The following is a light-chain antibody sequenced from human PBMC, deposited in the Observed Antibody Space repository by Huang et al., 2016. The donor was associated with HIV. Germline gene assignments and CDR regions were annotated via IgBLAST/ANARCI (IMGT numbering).Light chain of an antibody. CDR2: DAS. J-gene: IGKJ2*01. Sequence: EIVLTKSPGTLSLSPGERATLSCRASQSVSSSYLAWYQQKPGQAPRLLIYDASSRATGIPDGFSGSGSGTDFTLTISRLEPEDFAVYYCQQYGSSRTFGQGTKLEIK. V-gene: IGKV3-20*01. CDR1: QSVSSSY. CDR3: QQYGSSRT.